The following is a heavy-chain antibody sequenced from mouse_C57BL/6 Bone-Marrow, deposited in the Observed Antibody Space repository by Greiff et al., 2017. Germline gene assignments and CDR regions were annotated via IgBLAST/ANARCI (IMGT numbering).Heavy chain of an antibody. D-gene: IGHD1-1*01. CDR1: GYTFTSYW. J-gene: IGHJ2*01. CDR2: IYPGSGSS. Sequence: QVHVQQPGAELVKPGASVKMSCKASGYTFTSYWITWVKQRPGQGLEWLGDIYPGSGSSNYNEKFKSKATLTVDTSSSTAYMQRSSLTSEDSAVYDCARDTTVVSFAYWGQGTTLTVSA. CDR3: ARDTTVVSFAY. V-gene: IGHV1-55*01.